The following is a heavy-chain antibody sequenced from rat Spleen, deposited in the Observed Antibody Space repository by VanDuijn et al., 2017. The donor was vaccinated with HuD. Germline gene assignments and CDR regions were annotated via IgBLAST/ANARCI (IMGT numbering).Heavy chain of an antibody. CDR3: VNTYYGYWFGY. V-gene: IGHV5-19*01. CDR2: ISRSGDTT. Sequence: EVQLVESGGGLVQPGRSLKLSCAASGFSFSNYGMHWIRQAPTTGLEWVASISRSGDTTYYRDSVKGRFTISRDNAKSTLYLQMGSLRSEDTATYYCVNTYYGYWFGYWGQGTLVTVSS. CDR1: GFSFSNYG. J-gene: IGHJ3*01. D-gene: IGHD1-9*01.